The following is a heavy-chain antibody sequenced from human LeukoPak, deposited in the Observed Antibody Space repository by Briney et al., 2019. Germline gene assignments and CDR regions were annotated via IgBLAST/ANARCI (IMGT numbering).Heavy chain of an antibody. J-gene: IGHJ4*02. D-gene: IGHD3/OR15-3a*01. Sequence: ASVKVSCKASGYTFTAYYIHWVRQAPGQGLEWMGWIDPNSGGTNYAQRFQGRVTMTRDTSISTAYMELSRLRSDDTAVYYCARGRSMIFGVLNDRGQGARVTVSS. CDR1: GYTFTAYY. CDR3: ARGRSMIFGVLND. CDR2: IDPNSGGT. V-gene: IGHV1-2*02.